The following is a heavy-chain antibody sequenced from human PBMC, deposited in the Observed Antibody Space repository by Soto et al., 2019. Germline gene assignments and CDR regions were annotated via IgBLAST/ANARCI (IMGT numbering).Heavy chain of an antibody. D-gene: IGHD2-2*01. Sequence: SVKVSCKASGGTFSSYAISWVRQAPGQGLEWMGGIIPIFGTANYAQKFQGRVTITADESTSTAYMELSSLRSEDTAVYYCAREGLDCSSTSCAYYFDYWGQGTLVTVSS. V-gene: IGHV1-69*13. CDR3: AREGLDCSSTSCAYYFDY. CDR2: IIPIFGTA. J-gene: IGHJ4*02. CDR1: GGTFSSYA.